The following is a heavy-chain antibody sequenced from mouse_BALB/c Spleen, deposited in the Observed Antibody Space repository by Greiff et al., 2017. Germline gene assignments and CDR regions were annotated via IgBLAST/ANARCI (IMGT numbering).Heavy chain of an antibody. CDR2: IDTSDSYT. CDR1: GYTFTDYW. Sequence: QVQLQQPGAELVMPGASVKMSCKASGYTFTDYWMHWVKQRPGQGLEWIGAIDTSDSYTSYNQKFKGKATLTVDESSSTAYMQLSSLTSEDSAVYYCARGYGNPYYFDYWGQGTTLTVSS. D-gene: IGHD2-10*02. J-gene: IGHJ2*01. CDR3: ARGYGNPYYFDY. V-gene: IGHV1-69*01.